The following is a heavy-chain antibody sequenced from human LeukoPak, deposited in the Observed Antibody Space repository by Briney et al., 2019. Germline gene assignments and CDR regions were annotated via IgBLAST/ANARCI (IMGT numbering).Heavy chain of an antibody. CDR2: IKSKTDGGTT. CDR1: GFTFSNAW. V-gene: IGHV3-15*01. D-gene: IGHD2-2*01. CDR3: TTDWSLHRGCSSTSCYAYSGYDEFVY. Sequence: PGGSLRLSCAASGFTFSNAWMSWVRQAPGKGLEWVGRIKSKTDGGTTGYAAPVKGRFTISRDDSKNTLYLQMNGLKTEDTAVYYCTTDWSLHRGCSSTSCYAYSGYDEFVYWGQGTLVTVSS. J-gene: IGHJ4*02.